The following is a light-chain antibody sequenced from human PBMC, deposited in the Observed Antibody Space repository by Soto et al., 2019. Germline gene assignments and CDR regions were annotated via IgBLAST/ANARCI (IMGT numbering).Light chain of an antibody. V-gene: IGKV1-8*01. Sequence: AIRMTQSPSSFSASTGDRVTITCRASQGISSYLAWYQQKPGKAPKLLIYAASTLQSGVPSRFICSGSWTDFTLTISCLQSEDFATYYCQQYYSYSWTFGQGTKVEIK. CDR3: QQYYSYSWT. CDR1: QGISSY. CDR2: AAS. J-gene: IGKJ1*01.